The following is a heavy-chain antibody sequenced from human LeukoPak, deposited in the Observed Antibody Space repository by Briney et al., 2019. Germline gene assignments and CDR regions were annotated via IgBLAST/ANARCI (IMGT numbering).Heavy chain of an antibody. CDR2: ISSSSSHI. Sequence: NPGGSLRLSCAASGFRFSDFSMNWVRQAPGKGLEWVSSISSSSSHIYYADSVKGRFTISRDNAKNSLYPQMNSLKAEDTAVYYCATSFMIRGNWGQGTLVTVSS. D-gene: IGHD3-16*01. V-gene: IGHV3-21*01. CDR3: ATSFMIRGN. CDR1: GFRFSDFS. J-gene: IGHJ4*02.